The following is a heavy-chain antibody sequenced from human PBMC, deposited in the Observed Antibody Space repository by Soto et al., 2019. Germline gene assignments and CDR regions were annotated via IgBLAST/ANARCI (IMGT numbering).Heavy chain of an antibody. V-gene: IGHV3-66*01. CDR1: GFTVSSNY. CDR3: ARGRYDILTGPNDY. CDR2: IYSGGST. J-gene: IGHJ4*02. D-gene: IGHD3-9*01. Sequence: TGGSLRLSCAASGFTVSSNYMSWVRQAPGKGLEWVSVIYSGGSTYYADSVKGRFTISRDNSKNTLYLQMGSLRAEDMAVYYCARGRYDILTGPNDYWGQGTLVTVS.